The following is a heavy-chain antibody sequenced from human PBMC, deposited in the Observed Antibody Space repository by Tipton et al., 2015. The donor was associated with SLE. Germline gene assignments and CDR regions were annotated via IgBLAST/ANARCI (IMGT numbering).Heavy chain of an antibody. J-gene: IGHJ4*02. D-gene: IGHD3-10*01. CDR2: IHSSGTT. CDR1: GGSFSPYY. V-gene: IGHV4-59*01. Sequence: LRLSCAVYGGSFSPYYWSWIRQTPGKGLEWIGYIHSSGTTNYSPSLNSRVTMSVDTSKNQFSLRLTSVTAADSAVYYCAREVYGRFPIWGQGALVTVSS. CDR3: AREVYGRFPI.